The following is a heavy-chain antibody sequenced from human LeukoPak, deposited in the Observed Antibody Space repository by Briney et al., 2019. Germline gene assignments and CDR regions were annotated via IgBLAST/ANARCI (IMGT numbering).Heavy chain of an antibody. CDR2: IIPIFGTP. D-gene: IGHD4-23*01. CDR1: GGTFSSYA. J-gene: IGHJ4*02. Sequence: SVKVSCKASGGTFSSYAISWVRQAPGQGLEWMGGIIPIFGTPDYAQKFQGRVTITADESTSTAYMELSSLRSEDTAVYYCARGWLAETTVVTPYNYWGQGTLVTVSS. V-gene: IGHV1-69*13. CDR3: ARGWLAETTVVTPYNY.